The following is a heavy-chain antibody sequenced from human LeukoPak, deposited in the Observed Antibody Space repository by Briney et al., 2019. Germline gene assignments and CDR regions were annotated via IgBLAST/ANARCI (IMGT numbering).Heavy chain of an antibody. CDR3: ARAGIRLWSFDAFDI. CDR1: GGSFSGYY. V-gene: IGHV4-34*01. D-gene: IGHD5-18*01. Sequence: PSETLSLTCAVYGGSFSGYYWSWIRQPPGKGLEWIGEINHSGSTNYNPSLKSRVTISVDTSKNQFSLKLSSVTAADTAVYYCARAGIRLWSFDAFDIWGQGTMVTVSS. CDR2: INHSGST. J-gene: IGHJ3*02.